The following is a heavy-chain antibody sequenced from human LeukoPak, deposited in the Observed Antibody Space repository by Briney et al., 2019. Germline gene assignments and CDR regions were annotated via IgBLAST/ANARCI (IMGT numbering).Heavy chain of an antibody. CDR2: VRSDGSNE. CDR1: GFTFNMYD. J-gene: IGHJ4*02. Sequence: GGSLRLSCAASGFTFNMYDMHWVRQAPGKGLEWVACVRSDGSNEFYADSLKGRLTISRDNSKNTLYLQMNSLRAEDTAVYYCARDEIPYYDILTGYSRDTNFDYWGQGTLVTVSS. CDR3: ARDEIPYYDILTGYSRDTNFDY. V-gene: IGHV3-30*02. D-gene: IGHD3-9*01.